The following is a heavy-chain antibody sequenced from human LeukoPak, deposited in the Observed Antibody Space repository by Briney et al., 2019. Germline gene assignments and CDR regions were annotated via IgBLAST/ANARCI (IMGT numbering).Heavy chain of an antibody. CDR3: ARGGSGSSREYYYYMDV. D-gene: IGHD1-26*01. CDR1: GDSISSNYW. Sequence: SGTLSLTCAVSGDSISSNYWWTWVRQPPGKGLEWIGEIHHSGSTNYSPSLKSRVTISVDNSRNQFSLGLSSVSAADTAVYYCARGGSGSSREYYYYMDVWGKGTTVTVSS. CDR2: IHHSGST. J-gene: IGHJ6*03. V-gene: IGHV4-4*02.